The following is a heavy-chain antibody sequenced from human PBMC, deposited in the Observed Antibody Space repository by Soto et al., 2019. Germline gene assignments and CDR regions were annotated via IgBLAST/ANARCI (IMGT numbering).Heavy chain of an antibody. Sequence: QVQLQESGPGLVKPSETLSLSCTVSGGSISSYYWSWFRQSPGKRMEWIGYVHHSWGSSYNPSLQSRVAISLDTSKSQFSLPVTSVTATDTAVYYCARQGFGPLHGLVDVWGQGTTVTVPS. CDR1: GGSISSYY. V-gene: IGHV4-59*08. CDR3: ARQGFGPLHGLVDV. D-gene: IGHD3-10*01. J-gene: IGHJ6*02. CDR2: VHHSWGS.